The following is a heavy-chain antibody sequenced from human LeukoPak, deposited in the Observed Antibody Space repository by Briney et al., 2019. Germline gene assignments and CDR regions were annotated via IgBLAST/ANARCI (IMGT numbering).Heavy chain of an antibody. CDR2: INHSGST. Sequence: SETLSLTCAVYGGPFSGYYWSWIRQPPGKGLEWIGEINHSGSTNYNPSLKSRVTISVDTSKNQFSLKLSSVTAADTAVYYCARVWWYFDYWGQGTLVTVSS. J-gene: IGHJ4*02. CDR1: GGPFSGYY. V-gene: IGHV4-34*01. D-gene: IGHD2-15*01. CDR3: ARVWWYFDY.